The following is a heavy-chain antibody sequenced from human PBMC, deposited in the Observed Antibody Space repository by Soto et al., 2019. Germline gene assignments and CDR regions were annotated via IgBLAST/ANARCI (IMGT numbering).Heavy chain of an antibody. V-gene: IGHV1-69*13. CDR1: GGTFSSYA. Sequence: GASVKGSCKASGGTFSSYAISWVRQAPGQGLEWMGGIIPIFGTANYAQKFQGRVTITADESTSTAYMELSSLRSEDTAVYYCAREPRVGASLRVFDYWGQGTLVTVSS. D-gene: IGHD1-26*01. CDR3: AREPRVGASLRVFDY. J-gene: IGHJ4*02. CDR2: IIPIFGTA.